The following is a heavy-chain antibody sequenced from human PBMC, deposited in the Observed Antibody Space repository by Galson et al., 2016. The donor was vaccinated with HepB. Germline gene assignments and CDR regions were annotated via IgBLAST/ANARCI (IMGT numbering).Heavy chain of an antibody. J-gene: IGHJ4*02. D-gene: IGHD3-22*01. Sequence: SLRLSCAASGFTFSSYSMNWVRQAPGKGLEWVSSISSGSSYIFYADSVKGRFTISRDNAKNSLYLQMTRLRAEDTAVYYCARDASSTGYFGGTTDDYWGQGTLVTVSS. CDR3: ARDASSTGYFGGTTDDY. V-gene: IGHV3-21*01. CDR2: ISSGSSYI. CDR1: GFTFSSYS.